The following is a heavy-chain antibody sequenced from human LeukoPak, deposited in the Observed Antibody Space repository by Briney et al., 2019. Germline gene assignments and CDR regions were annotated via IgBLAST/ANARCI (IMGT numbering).Heavy chain of an antibody. V-gene: IGHV4-38-2*01. CDR1: GYSISTGYF. Sequence: SXTLSLTCAVSGYSISTGYFWGWIRPPPGKGLEWIASVYHSGNTYYNPSLKSRGTISVDTSKNQFSLNLSSVTAADTAIYYCARHDRNHWYFDLWGRGTLVTVSS. CDR3: ARHDRNHWYFDL. CDR2: VYHSGNT. D-gene: IGHD1-14*01. J-gene: IGHJ2*01.